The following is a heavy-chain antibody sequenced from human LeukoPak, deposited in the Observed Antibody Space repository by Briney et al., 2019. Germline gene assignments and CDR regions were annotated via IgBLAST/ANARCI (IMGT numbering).Heavy chain of an antibody. Sequence: SETLSLTCTVSGGSITIYYWSWIRQPPGKGLEWIGYIHYSGSTNYNPSLKSRVTISVDTSKNQFSLKLSSVTAADTAVYYCARGYDPYYFDYWGQGTLVTVSS. J-gene: IGHJ4*02. CDR2: IHYSGST. CDR1: GGSITIYY. CDR3: ARGYDPYYFDY. D-gene: IGHD3-16*01. V-gene: IGHV4-59*01.